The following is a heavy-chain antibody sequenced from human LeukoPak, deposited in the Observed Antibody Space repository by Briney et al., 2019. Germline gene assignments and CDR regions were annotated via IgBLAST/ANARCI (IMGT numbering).Heavy chain of an antibody. J-gene: IGHJ4*02. CDR3: TREPLQTYYYGSGSYD. Sequence: ASVKVSCKASGGTFSSYATSWVRQAPGQGLEWMGGIIPIFGTANYAQKFQGRVTITTDESTSTAYMELSSLRSEDTAVYYCTREPLQTYYYGSGSYDWGQGTLVTVSS. CDR1: GGTFSSYA. D-gene: IGHD3-10*01. CDR2: IIPIFGTA. V-gene: IGHV1-69*05.